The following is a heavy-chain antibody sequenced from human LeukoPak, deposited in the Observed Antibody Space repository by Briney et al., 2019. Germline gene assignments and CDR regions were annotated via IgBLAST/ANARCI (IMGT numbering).Heavy chain of an antibody. Sequence: GGSLRLSCAASGFTFSSYGMHWVRQAPGKGLEWVAVISYDGSNKYYADSVKGRFTISRDNSKNTLYLQMNSLRAEDTAVYYCAKDRGYGSGTHWAYYFDYWGQGTLVTVSS. V-gene: IGHV3-30*18. CDR2: ISYDGSNK. CDR1: GFTFSSYG. D-gene: IGHD3-10*01. CDR3: AKDRGYGSGTHWAYYFDY. J-gene: IGHJ4*02.